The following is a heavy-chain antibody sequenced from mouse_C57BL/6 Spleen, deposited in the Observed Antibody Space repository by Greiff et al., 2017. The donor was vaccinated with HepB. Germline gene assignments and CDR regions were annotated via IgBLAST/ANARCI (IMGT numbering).Heavy chain of an antibody. Sequence: QVQLKESGPELVKPGASVKLSCKASGYTFTSYDINWVKQRPGQGLEWIGWIYPRDGSTKYNEKFKGKATLTVDTSSSTAYMELHSLTSEDSAVYFCANLWLRRDYYAMDYWGQGTSVTVSS. J-gene: IGHJ4*01. CDR1: GYTFTSYD. D-gene: IGHD2-2*01. CDR3: ANLWLRRDYYAMDY. CDR2: IYPRDGST. V-gene: IGHV1-85*01.